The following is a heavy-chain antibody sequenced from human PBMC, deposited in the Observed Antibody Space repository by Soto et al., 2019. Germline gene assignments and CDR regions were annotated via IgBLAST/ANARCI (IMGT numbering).Heavy chain of an antibody. CDR1: GFTFSSYG. V-gene: IGHV3-30*18. CDR2: ISYDGSNK. CDR3: AKSPSDGLGDY. J-gene: IGHJ4*02. D-gene: IGHD7-27*01. Sequence: QVKLVESGGGVVQPGRSLRLSCAASGFTFSSYGMHWVRQAPGKGLEWVAVISYDGSNKYYADSVKGRFTISRDNSKNTLYLQMNSLRAEDTAVYYCAKSPSDGLGDYWGQGTLVTVSS.